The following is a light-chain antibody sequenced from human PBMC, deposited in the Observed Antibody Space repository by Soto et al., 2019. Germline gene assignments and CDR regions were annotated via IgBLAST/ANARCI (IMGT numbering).Light chain of an antibody. CDR2: DVS. CDR1: SSDVGGYNY. J-gene: IGLJ1*01. V-gene: IGLV2-14*01. Sequence: QSALTQPASVSGSPGQSITISCTGTSSDVGGYNYVSWYQQHPGKAPKLMIYDVSNRPSGVSNRLSGSKSGNTASMTSSGLQAEDEADYYCSSYTSSSTLVFGTGTKLTVL. CDR3: SSYTSSSTLV.